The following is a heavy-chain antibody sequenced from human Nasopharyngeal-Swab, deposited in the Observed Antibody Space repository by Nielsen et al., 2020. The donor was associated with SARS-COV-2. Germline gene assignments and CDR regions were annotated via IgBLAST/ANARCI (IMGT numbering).Heavy chain of an antibody. CDR1: GASISTYY. J-gene: IGHJ1*01. D-gene: IGHD6-13*01. CDR2: VYYSGST. CDR3: AGGPGYSTVFQH. Sequence: SKTLSLTFTVPGASISTYYWSWIRQPPGKGLEWIGYVYYSGSTNYNPSLKSRVTISVDTSKNQFSLKLNSVTAADTAVYYCAGGPGYSTVFQHWGQGTLVTVSS. V-gene: IGHV4-59*01.